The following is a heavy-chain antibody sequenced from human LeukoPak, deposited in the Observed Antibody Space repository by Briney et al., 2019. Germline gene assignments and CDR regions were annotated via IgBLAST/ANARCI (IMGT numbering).Heavy chain of an antibody. CDR1: GYSFTSHW. CDR2: IFPADSDT. Sequence: GESLKISCKGSGYSFTSHWIGWVRQMPGERLEWMGIIFPADSDTRYSPSFRGQVAISADKSISTAYLQWSSLKASDTAMYYCGRVGVSDYGMDVWGQGTAVIVSS. V-gene: IGHV5-51*01. CDR3: GRVGVSDYGMDV. D-gene: IGHD3-3*01. J-gene: IGHJ6*02.